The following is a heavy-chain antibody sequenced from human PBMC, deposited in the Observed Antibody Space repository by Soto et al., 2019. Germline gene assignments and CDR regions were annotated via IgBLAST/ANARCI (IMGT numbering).Heavy chain of an antibody. CDR1: GYTFTSYG. D-gene: IGHD3-22*01. CDR2: ITAYNANT. V-gene: IGHV1-18*01. Sequence: QVQLVQSGAEAKKPGASVKVSCKASGYTFTSYGITWVRQAPGQGLEWMGWITAYNANTDYAQKFQGRVPMTTDTSTSTAYMELRSLRSDDTAVYYCARCFLGVVITEDYWGQGTLVTVSS. CDR3: ARCFLGVVITEDY. J-gene: IGHJ4*02.